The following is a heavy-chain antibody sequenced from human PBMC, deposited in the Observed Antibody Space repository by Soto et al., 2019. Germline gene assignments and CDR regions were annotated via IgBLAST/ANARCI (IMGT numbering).Heavy chain of an antibody. Sequence: SETLSLTCAVSGGSISSGGYSWSWIRQPPGKGLEWIGSIFYSGSTYYNPSLKSRVTISVDTSKNQLSLHLTSVTAADTAVYYCVRGGIAGHWFDPWGQGILVTVSS. CDR3: VRGGIAGHWFDP. CDR2: IFYSGST. J-gene: IGHJ5*02. D-gene: IGHD2-15*01. V-gene: IGHV4-30-2*03. CDR1: GGSISSGGYS.